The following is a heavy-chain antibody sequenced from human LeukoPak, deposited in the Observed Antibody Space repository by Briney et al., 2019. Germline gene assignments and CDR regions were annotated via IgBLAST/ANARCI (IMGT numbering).Heavy chain of an antibody. D-gene: IGHD3-10*01. Sequence: SETLSLTCAVYGGSFSGYYWSWIRQPPGKGLEWIGYIYYSGSTNYNPSLKSRVTISVDTSKNHFSLKPSSVTAADTAVYYCARTIGRVKVFDYWGQGTLVTVSS. CDR1: GGSFSGYY. CDR2: IYYSGST. CDR3: ARTIGRVKVFDY. J-gene: IGHJ4*02. V-gene: IGHV4-59*01.